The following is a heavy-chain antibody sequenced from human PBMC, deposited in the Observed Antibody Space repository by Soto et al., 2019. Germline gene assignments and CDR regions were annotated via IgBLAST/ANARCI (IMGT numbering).Heavy chain of an antibody. Sequence: QVQLVQSGAEVKKPGASVKVSCKASGYTFTNYGISWVRQAPGQGLEWMGCISTNDGKTKYVQRLQGRVTMTTDTXTSTAYWEMRSLRSDDTDVYYCARDLNAIGDYRAYWGEGTLVTVSS. CDR1: GYTFTNYG. CDR3: ARDLNAIGDYRAY. V-gene: IGHV1-18*01. D-gene: IGHD4-17*01. CDR2: ISTNDGKT. J-gene: IGHJ4*02.